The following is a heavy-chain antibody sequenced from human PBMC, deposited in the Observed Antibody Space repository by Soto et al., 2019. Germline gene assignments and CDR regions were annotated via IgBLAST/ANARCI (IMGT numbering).Heavy chain of an antibody. J-gene: IGHJ6*04. CDR3: ARDEGMTTVTGYYYYGLDV. D-gene: IGHD4-17*01. CDR2: INPNSGGT. Sequence: ASVEVSCKTSGYTFTGYYMHWVRQAPGQGLEWMGWINPNSGGTNYAQKFQGWVTMTRDTSISTAYMELSRLRSDDTAVYYCARDEGMTTVTGYYYYGLDVWGKGTTVTVSS. V-gene: IGHV1-2*04. CDR1: GYTFTGYY.